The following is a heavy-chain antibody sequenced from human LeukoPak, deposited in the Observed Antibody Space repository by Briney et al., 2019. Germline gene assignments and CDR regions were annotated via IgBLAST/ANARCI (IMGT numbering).Heavy chain of an antibody. Sequence: GGSLRLSCAASGFTFSSYAMHWVRQAPGKGLEWVAVISYDGSNKYYADSVKGRFTISRDNSKNTLYLQMNSLRAEDTAVYYCARDKSIVSSGYYAYWGQGTLVTVSS. CDR3: ARDKSIVSSGYYAY. CDR2: ISYDGSNK. J-gene: IGHJ4*02. D-gene: IGHD3-22*01. CDR1: GFTFSSYA. V-gene: IGHV3-30-3*01.